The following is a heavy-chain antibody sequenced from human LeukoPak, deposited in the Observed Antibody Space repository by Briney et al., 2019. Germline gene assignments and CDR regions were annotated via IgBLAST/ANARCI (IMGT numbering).Heavy chain of an antibody. Sequence: PSETLSHTCTVSGGSISSYHWSWIRQPAGKGLEWIGRIYSTGSTNYNPSLKSRVTMSVDTSKNQFSLRLRSVTAADTAVYYCARQIASAGTAGFDFWGQGALVTVSS. CDR3: ARQIASAGTAGFDF. CDR2: IYSTGST. V-gene: IGHV4-4*07. D-gene: IGHD6-13*01. J-gene: IGHJ4*02. CDR1: GGSISSYH.